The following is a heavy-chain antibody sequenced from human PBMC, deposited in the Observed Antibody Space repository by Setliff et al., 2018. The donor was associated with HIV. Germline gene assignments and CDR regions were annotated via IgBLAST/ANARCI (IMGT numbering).Heavy chain of an antibody. CDR1: EYSFTSYD. D-gene: IGHD6-13*01. Sequence: ASVKVSCKPSEYSFTSYDINWVRQATGQGLEWVGWLNPNSHNTGYAQKFQGRVAMTWDTSISTAYMVLSNLRSEDTAVYYCAREVASYSSRFDAFDVWGQGTTVTVSS. CDR3: AREVASYSSRFDAFDV. CDR2: LNPNSHNT. V-gene: IGHV1-8*01. J-gene: IGHJ3*01.